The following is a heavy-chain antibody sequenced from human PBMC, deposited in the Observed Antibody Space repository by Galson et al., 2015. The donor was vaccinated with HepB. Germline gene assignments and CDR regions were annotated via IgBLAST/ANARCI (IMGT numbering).Heavy chain of an antibody. CDR1: GGSFSDYY. CDR2: INHSGTN. V-gene: IGHV4-34*01. CDR3: ARIVVVAATRGVADAFDI. Sequence: SETLSLTCAVYGGSFSDYYWSWIRQPPGKGLEWIGEINHSGTNNNNPSLKSRVTISVDTSKNQFSLKLSSVTAADTAVYYCARIVVVAATRGVADAFDIWGQGTMVTVSS. J-gene: IGHJ3*02. D-gene: IGHD2-15*01.